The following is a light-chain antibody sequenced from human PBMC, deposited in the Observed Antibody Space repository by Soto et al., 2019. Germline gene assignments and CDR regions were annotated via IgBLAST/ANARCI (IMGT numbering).Light chain of an antibody. CDR1: QGISTY. J-gene: IGKJ1*01. V-gene: IGKV1-16*01. CDR2: DAS. CDR3: QQYTNTNNPWM. Sequence: DIQMTQSQSSLSSSVGDSVTITCRALQGISTYLNWYQHIPGKAPQLLVYDASTLQSGVASRSSGSGSGTEFTLIISGLQPDDSATYYCQQYTNTNNPWMFGQGTKVDIK.